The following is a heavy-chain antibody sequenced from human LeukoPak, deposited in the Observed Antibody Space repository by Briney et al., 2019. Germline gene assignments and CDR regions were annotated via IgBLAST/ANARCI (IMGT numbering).Heavy chain of an antibody. CDR2: VNHSGNT. D-gene: IGHD2-15*01. V-gene: IGHV4-34*01. CDR1: GGSFSDYY. Sequence: PSETLSLTSAVYGGSFSDYYLTWIRQPPGQGVEFVGEVNHSGNTNYNPSLKSRVTMSVDTSKNQFSLNLHSVTAADAAVYFCARGDRPCSGDGCYLGVFDHWSQKILVTVSS. J-gene: IGHJ4*01. CDR3: ARGDRPCSGDGCYLGVFDH.